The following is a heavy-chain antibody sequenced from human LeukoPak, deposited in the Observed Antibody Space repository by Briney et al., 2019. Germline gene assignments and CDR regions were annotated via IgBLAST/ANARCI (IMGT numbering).Heavy chain of an antibody. CDR2: ISAYNGNT. D-gene: IGHD6-19*01. Sequence: ASVKVSCKASGYTFTSYGISWVRQAPGQGLEWMGWISAYNGNTNYAQKLQGRVTMTTDTSTSTAYMELRSLRSDDTAVYYCARDTAVAGTSYFDYWGQGTLVTVSS. V-gene: IGHV1-18*01. J-gene: IGHJ4*02. CDR3: ARDTAVAGTSYFDY. CDR1: GYTFTSYG.